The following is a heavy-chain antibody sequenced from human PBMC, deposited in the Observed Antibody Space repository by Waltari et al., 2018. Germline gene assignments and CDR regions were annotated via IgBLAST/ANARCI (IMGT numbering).Heavy chain of an antibody. CDR3: ARDSIPRYESCGFDC. J-gene: IGHJ4*02. CDR2: TYYRSKWYN. Sequence: QVQLRQSGPGLVKPSQTLSLTCVISGDSVSSHFASWNWIRQSPSRGLEWLGRTYYRSKWYNDYGVSVKSRVIINTDISKNQFSLQLNSVTPEDTAVYYCARDSIPRYESCGFDCWGQGTLVIVSS. D-gene: IGHD3-22*01. V-gene: IGHV6-1*01. CDR1: GDSVSSHFAS.